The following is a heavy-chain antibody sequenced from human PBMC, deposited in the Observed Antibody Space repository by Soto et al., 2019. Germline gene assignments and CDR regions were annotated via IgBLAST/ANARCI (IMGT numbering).Heavy chain of an antibody. CDR3: ARGLRGRSVVVPAAILDDAFDI. Sequence: ASVKVSCKASGYTFTRYDINWVRQATGQGLEWMGWMNPNSGNTGYAQKLQGRVTMTTDTSTSTAYMELRSLRSDDTAVYYCARGLRGRSVVVPAAILDDAFDIWGQGTMVTVSS. J-gene: IGHJ3*02. CDR2: MNPNSGNT. D-gene: IGHD2-2*01. V-gene: IGHV1-8*01. CDR1: GYTFTRYD.